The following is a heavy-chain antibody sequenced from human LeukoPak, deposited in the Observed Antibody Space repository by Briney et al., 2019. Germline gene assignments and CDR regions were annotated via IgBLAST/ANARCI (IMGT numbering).Heavy chain of an antibody. Sequence: ASVKVSCKASGYTFTGYIMHWVRQAPGQGLEWMGWISAYNGNTNYAQKLQGRVTMTTDTSTSTAYMELRSLRSDDTAVYYCARGNGYGGNDDAFDIWGQGTMVTVSS. CDR3: ARGNGYGGNDDAFDI. CDR2: ISAYNGNT. J-gene: IGHJ3*02. V-gene: IGHV1-18*04. D-gene: IGHD4-23*01. CDR1: GYTFTGYI.